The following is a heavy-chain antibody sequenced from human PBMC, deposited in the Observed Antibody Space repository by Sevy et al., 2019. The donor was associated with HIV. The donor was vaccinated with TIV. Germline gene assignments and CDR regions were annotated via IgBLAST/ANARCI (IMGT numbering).Heavy chain of an antibody. CDR2: ISGNDGST. J-gene: IGHJ4*02. V-gene: IGHV1-18*04. CDR1: GYTFTGYY. Sequence: ASVKVSCKASGYTFTGYYMHWVRQAPGQGPQWMGWISGNDGSTREAQIFQDRVTMTTDRTTSTAYMEVRRLRSDDTAVYYCVRDANYDSESSGYPFDDWGQGTLVTVSS. CDR3: VRDANYDSESSGYPFDD. D-gene: IGHD3-22*01.